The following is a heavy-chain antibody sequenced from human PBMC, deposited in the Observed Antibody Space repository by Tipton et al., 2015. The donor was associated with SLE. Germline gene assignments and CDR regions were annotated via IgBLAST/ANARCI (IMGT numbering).Heavy chain of an antibody. V-gene: IGHV4-59*12. D-gene: IGHD6-13*01. CDR1: GGSISSYY. J-gene: IGHJ4*02. Sequence: TLSLTCTVSGGSISSYYWSWIRQPPGKGLEWIGYIHYSGSTNYNPSLKSRVTISVDTSKNQFSLKLSSVTAADTAVYYCAREGLYSSSSYGVAYWGQGTLVTVSS. CDR3: AREGLYSSSSYGVAY. CDR2: IHYSGST.